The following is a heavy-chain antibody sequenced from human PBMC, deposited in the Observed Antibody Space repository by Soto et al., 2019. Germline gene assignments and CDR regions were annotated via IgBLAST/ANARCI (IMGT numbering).Heavy chain of an antibody. CDR1: GGSIRSYY. V-gene: IGHV4-59*01. J-gene: IGHJ4*02. CDR2: IYYSGST. Sequence: QVQLQESGPGLVKPSETLSLTCTVSGGSIRSYYWSWIRQPPGKGLEWIGYIYYSGSTSYNPSRKSRVTIPVDTSTNQYSLKLSSVTAAETAVYYCTRRWGPTFDYWGQGTLITVSS. CDR3: TRRWGPTFDY. D-gene: IGHD1-26*01.